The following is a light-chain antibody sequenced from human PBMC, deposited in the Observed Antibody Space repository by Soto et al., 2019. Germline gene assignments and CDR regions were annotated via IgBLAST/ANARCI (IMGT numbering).Light chain of an antibody. J-gene: IGLJ2*01. CDR3: CSYAGSSTFV. CDR2: EVS. Sequence: QSALTQPASVSGSPGQSITISCTGTNSDVGGYNYVSWYQQHPGKAPKLMIYEVSYRPSGVSNRFSGSKSGNTASLTISGLQAEDEADYYCCSYAGSSTFVFGGGTKVTVL. CDR1: NSDVGGYNY. V-gene: IGLV2-23*02.